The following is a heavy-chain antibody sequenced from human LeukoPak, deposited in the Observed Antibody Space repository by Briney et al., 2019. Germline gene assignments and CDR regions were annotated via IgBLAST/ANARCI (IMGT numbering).Heavy chain of an antibody. CDR2: IYTGGGR. J-gene: IGHJ6*04. CDR1: GFTVSSYY. CDR3: AELGITMIGGV. D-gene: IGHD3-10*02. Sequence: GGSLRLSCAASGFTVSSYYMNWVRQAPGKELEWVSVIYTGGGRYYADSVRGRFTISRDNAKNSLYLQMNSLRAEDTAVYYCAELGITMIGGVWGKGTTVTISS. V-gene: IGHV3-53*01.